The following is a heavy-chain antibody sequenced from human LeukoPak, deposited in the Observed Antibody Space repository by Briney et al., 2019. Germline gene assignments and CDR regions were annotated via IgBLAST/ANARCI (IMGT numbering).Heavy chain of an antibody. CDR3: ARGVGSGSQWAPDY. Sequence: SETLSLTCIVSGDSISGYYWSWIRQPPGKGLGWIGEINHSGSTNYNPSLKSRVTISVDTSKNQFSLKLSSVTAADTAVYYCARGVGSGSQWAPDYWGQGTLVTVSS. J-gene: IGHJ4*02. D-gene: IGHD3-10*01. CDR2: INHSGST. CDR1: GDSISGYY. V-gene: IGHV4-34*01.